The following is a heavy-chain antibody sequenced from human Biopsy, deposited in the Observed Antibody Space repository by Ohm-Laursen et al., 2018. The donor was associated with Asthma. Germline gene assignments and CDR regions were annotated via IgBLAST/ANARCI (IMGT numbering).Heavy chain of an antibody. V-gene: IGHV3-53*01. J-gene: IGHJ4*02. Sequence: GPLRLSCSASGFTVSRDHMFWVRQAPGKGLEWVSVIYSGGTSHTADSVRGRFTISRDFSKNTLHLQMHSLRVEDTAVYYCARGDSSGWSHYYFDYWGQGTLVTVSS. CDR1: GFTVSRDH. D-gene: IGHD6-19*01. CDR3: ARGDSSGWSHYYFDY. CDR2: IYSGGTS.